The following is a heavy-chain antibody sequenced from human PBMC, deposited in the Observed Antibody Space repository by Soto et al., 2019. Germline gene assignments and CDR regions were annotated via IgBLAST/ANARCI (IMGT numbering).Heavy chain of an antibody. Sequence: EVQLVESGGGLVKPGGSLRLSCAASGFTFSNAWMNWVRQAPGKGLEWVGRIKSKTDGGTTDYAAPVKGRFTISRDDPKNTLYLQMNSLKTEDTAVYYCTTTPAAAVYYYYGMDVWGQGTTVTVSS. CDR3: TTTPAAAVYYYYGMDV. CDR2: IKSKTDGGTT. V-gene: IGHV3-15*07. D-gene: IGHD2-2*01. J-gene: IGHJ6*02. CDR1: GFTFSNAW.